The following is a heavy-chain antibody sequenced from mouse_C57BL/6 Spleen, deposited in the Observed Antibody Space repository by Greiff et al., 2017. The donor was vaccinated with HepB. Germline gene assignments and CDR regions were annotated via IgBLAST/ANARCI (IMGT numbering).Heavy chain of an antibody. Sequence: EVHLVESEGGLVQPGSSMKLSCTASGFTFSDYYMAWVRQVPEKGLEWVANINYDGSSTYYLDSLKSRFIISRDNAKNILYLQMSSLKSEDTATYYCARDGARAAMDYWGQGTSVTVSS. CDR1: GFTFSDYY. V-gene: IGHV5-16*01. CDR2: INYDGSST. D-gene: IGHD3-1*01. J-gene: IGHJ4*01. CDR3: ARDGARAAMDY.